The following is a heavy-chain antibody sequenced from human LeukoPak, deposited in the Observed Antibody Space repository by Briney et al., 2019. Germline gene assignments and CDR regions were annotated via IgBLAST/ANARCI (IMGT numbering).Heavy chain of an antibody. CDR1: GYTLTELS. Sequence: ASVKVSCKVSGYTLTELSMHWVRQAPGKGLEWMGGFDSEDGETIYAQKFQGRVTMTEDTSTDTAYMELSSLRSEDTAVYYCATGRYDSSGYYRYYFDYWGQGTLVTVSS. V-gene: IGHV1-24*01. J-gene: IGHJ4*02. CDR2: FDSEDGET. CDR3: ATGRYDSSGYYRYYFDY. D-gene: IGHD3-22*01.